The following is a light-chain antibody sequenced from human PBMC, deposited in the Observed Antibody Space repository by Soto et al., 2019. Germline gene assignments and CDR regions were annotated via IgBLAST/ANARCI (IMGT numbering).Light chain of an antibody. Sequence: EIVRTQSPATLSVSPGERATLFCRSSQSVSSNLAWYQQKPGQAPRLLIHGASTRATGIPARFSGSGSGTEFTLTISSLQAEDFAFYFCQQYNDWPLTFGGGTKVEIK. J-gene: IGKJ4*01. CDR1: QSVSSN. CDR3: QQYNDWPLT. V-gene: IGKV3-15*01. CDR2: GAS.